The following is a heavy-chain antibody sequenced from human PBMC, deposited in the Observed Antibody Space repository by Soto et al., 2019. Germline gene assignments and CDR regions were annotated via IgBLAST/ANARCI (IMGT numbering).Heavy chain of an antibody. CDR1: GFTFSNAW. CDR3: VRDRSGSYLEGFDY. Sequence: GGSLRLSCAASGFTFSNAWMSWVRQAPGKGLEWVGRIKSKTDGGTTDYAAPVKGRFTISRDNARNSLFLEMKSLRSEDTAVYSCVRDRSGSYLEGFDYWGQGTLVTVSS. CDR2: IKSKTDGGTT. J-gene: IGHJ4*02. V-gene: IGHV3-15*01. D-gene: IGHD1-26*01.